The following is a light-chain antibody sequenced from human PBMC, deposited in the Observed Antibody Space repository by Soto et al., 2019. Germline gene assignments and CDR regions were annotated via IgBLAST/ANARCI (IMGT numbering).Light chain of an antibody. CDR1: QGIRNF. V-gene: IGKV1-27*01. J-gene: IGKJ3*01. Sequence: DIQMTQSPTSLSASVGDRVTITCQASQGIRNFVAWYQQKPGKDPKLLIYAASTLQSGVPSRFSGSGSGTAFTLTINSLQPEDVATYSCQKYSSVPVFGPGTKVEIK. CDR2: AAS. CDR3: QKYSSVPV.